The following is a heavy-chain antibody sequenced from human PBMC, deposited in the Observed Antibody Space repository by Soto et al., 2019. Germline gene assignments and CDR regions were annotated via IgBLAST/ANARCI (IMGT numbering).Heavy chain of an antibody. J-gene: IGHJ4*02. CDR2: IKQDGSEK. V-gene: IGHV3-7*01. CDR1: GFTFSTYW. CDR3: ARRPGYSSGWFAD. Sequence: EVQLVESGGGLVQPGGSLRLSCAASGFTFSTYWMSWVRQAPGKGLEWLANIKQDGSEKYYGDSVKGRFTVSRDNAKNSLYLQMNSLRAEDTAVYYCARRPGYSSGWFADWGQGTLVTVS. D-gene: IGHD6-19*01.